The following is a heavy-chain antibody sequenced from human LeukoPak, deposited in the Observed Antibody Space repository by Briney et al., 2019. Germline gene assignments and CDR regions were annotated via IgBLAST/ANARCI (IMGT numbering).Heavy chain of an antibody. CDR3: ARRSYDVWSGYSSYYFFS. D-gene: IGHD3-3*01. V-gene: IGHV4-34*01. CDR1: GGSLSGYY. J-gene: IGHJ4*02. CDR2: INHSGST. Sequence: SETLSLTCAGYGGSLSGYYWSSIRQPPGKGLGWNGEINHSGSTNSNPSLKSRVTISVDTSKNQFSLKLTSVTAADRAVYYCARRSYDVWSGYSSYYFFSWGQRNLGTVSP.